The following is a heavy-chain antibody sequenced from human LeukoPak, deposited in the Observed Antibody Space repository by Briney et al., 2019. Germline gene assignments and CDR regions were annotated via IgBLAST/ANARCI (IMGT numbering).Heavy chain of an antibody. CDR3: ARLASSGWSHCDY. J-gene: IGHJ4*02. Sequence: SETLSLTCTVSGGSISGYYWSWIRQPPGKGPEWIGYIYYSGGTNYDPSLKSRVTISVDTSKNQFSLKMNSVTAADTAVYYCARLASSGWSHCDYWGQGTLVTVSS. V-gene: IGHV4-59*08. CDR1: GGSISGYY. CDR2: IYYSGGT. D-gene: IGHD6-19*01.